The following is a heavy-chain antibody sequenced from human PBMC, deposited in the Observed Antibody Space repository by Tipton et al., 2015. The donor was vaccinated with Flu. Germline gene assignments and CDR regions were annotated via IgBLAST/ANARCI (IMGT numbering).Heavy chain of an antibody. V-gene: IGHV4-4*07. D-gene: IGHD4-11*01. CDR2: VYIGGRT. CDR1: SGSISSYY. CDR3: ARRDFSNYVSDPKNWFDT. Sequence: TLSLTCSVSSGSISSYYWSWIRQPAGKGLEWIGRVYIGGRTNYNPSLKSRVTISVDTSKNQFSLKLSSVTAADTAVYCCARRDFSNYVSDPKNWFDTWGQGTLVTVSS. J-gene: IGHJ5*02.